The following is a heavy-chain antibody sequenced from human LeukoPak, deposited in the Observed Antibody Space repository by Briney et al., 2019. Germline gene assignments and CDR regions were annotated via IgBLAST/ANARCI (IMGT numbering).Heavy chain of an antibody. CDR2: INHSGGT. Sequence: SETLSLTCAVYGGSFSGYSWNWIRQPPVKGLEWIGEINHSGGTNYNPSLKSRVTISVDTSKKQFSLKLSSVTAADTAVYYCATGSGYSYGHDYWGQGTLVTVSS. CDR1: GGSFSGYS. J-gene: IGHJ4*02. V-gene: IGHV4-34*01. CDR3: ATGSGYSYGHDY. D-gene: IGHD5-18*01.